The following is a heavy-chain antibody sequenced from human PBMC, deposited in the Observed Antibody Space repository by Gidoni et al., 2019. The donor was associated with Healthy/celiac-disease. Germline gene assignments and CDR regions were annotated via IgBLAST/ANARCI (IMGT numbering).Heavy chain of an antibody. CDR3: TTDVTVGWLRFSGADY. J-gene: IGHJ4*02. CDR2: IKSKTDGGTT. D-gene: IGHD5-12*01. Sequence: EVQLVESGGGLVKPGGSLRLSCAASGFTFSNAWMSWVRQAPGKGLEWVGRIKSKTDGGTTDYAAPVKGRFTISRDDSKNTLYLQMNSLKTEDTAVYYCTTDVTVGWLRFSGADYWGQGTLVTVSS. CDR1: GFTFSNAW. V-gene: IGHV3-15*01.